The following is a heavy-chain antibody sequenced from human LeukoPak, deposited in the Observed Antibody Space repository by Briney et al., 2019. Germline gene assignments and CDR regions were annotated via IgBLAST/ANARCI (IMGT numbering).Heavy chain of an antibody. CDR1: GGSFSGYY. D-gene: IGHD3-10*01. V-gene: IGHV4-34*01. CDR3: ATMVRGVLVYFDY. Sequence: SETLSLTCAVYGGSFSGYYWSWIRQPPGKGLEWIGEINHSGSTNYNPSLKSRVTISVDTSKNQFSLKLSSVTAADTAVYYCATMVRGVLVYFDYWGQRTLVTVSS. J-gene: IGHJ4*02. CDR2: INHSGST.